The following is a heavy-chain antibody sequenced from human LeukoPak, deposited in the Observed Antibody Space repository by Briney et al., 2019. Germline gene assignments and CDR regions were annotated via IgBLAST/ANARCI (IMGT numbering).Heavy chain of an antibody. CDR3: ARTTVTTSGPGHYYYYYMDV. V-gene: IGHV1-69*05. Sequence: GASVKVSCKASGGTFSSYAISWVRQAPGQGLEWMGGIIPIFGTANYAQNFQGRVTITTDESTSTAYMELSSLRSEDTAVYYCARTTVTTSGPGHYYYYYMDVWGKGTTVTVSS. CDR1: GGTFSSYA. J-gene: IGHJ6*03. D-gene: IGHD4-11*01. CDR2: IIPIFGTA.